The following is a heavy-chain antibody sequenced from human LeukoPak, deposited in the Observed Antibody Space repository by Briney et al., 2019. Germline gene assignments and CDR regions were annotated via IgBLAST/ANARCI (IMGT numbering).Heavy chain of an antibody. CDR3: ARQTPYLYFDY. J-gene: IGHJ4*02. CDR2: IYYSGST. CDR1: GGSISSSSYY. V-gene: IGHV4-39*01. Sequence: KPSETLSLTCTVSGGSISSSSYYWGWIRQPPGKGLEWIGNIYYSGSTYYNPSLKSRVTISVDTSKNQFSLKLSSVTAADTVVYYCARQTPYLYFDYWGQGTLVTVSS. D-gene: IGHD2-15*01.